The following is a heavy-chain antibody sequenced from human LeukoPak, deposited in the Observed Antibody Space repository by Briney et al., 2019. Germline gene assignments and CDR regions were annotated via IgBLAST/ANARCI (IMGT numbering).Heavy chain of an antibody. Sequence: GGSLRLSCAASGFTFSSYGMHWVRQAPGKGLEWVAVIWYDGSNKYYADSVKGRFTISRDNSKSTLYLQMNSLRAEDTAVYYCARDCSGGSCYSGFDYWGREPWSPSPQ. CDR1: GFTFSSYG. V-gene: IGHV3-33*01. D-gene: IGHD2-15*01. J-gene: IGHJ4*02. CDR3: ARDCSGGSCYSGFDY. CDR2: IWYDGSNK.